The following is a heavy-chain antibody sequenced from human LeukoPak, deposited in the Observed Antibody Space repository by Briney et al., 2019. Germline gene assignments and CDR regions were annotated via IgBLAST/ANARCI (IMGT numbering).Heavy chain of an antibody. V-gene: IGHV4-59*01. J-gene: IGHJ6*02. Sequence: PSETLSLTCTVSGGSISSYYWSWIRQPPGKGLEWIGYIYYSGSTNYNPSLKSRVTISVDTSKNQFSLKLSSVTAADTAVYYCARDQSGYPNYYHYGMDVWGQGTTVTVSS. D-gene: IGHD3-22*01. CDR1: GGSISSYY. CDR2: IYYSGST. CDR3: ARDQSGYPNYYHYGMDV.